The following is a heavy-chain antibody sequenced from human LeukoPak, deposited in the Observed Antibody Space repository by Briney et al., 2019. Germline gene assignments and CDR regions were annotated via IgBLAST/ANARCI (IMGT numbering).Heavy chain of an antibody. CDR1: GFTFSSYG. Sequence: GGSLRLSCAASGFTFSSYGMHWVRQAPGKGLEWVAVISYDGSNKYYADSVKGRFTISRDNSKNTLYLQMNSLRAEDTAVYYCAKTPHDYGDYVCDYWGQGTLVTVSS. D-gene: IGHD4-17*01. J-gene: IGHJ4*02. CDR3: AKTPHDYGDYVCDY. CDR2: ISYDGSNK. V-gene: IGHV3-30*18.